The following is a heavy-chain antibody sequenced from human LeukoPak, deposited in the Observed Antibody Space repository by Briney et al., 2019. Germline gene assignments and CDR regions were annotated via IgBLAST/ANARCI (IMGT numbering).Heavy chain of an antibody. J-gene: IGHJ3*02. D-gene: IGHD6-19*01. CDR1: GFTFGSYA. CDR3: ARDLPGIAVDSTLGAFDI. CDR2: IKQDGSEK. V-gene: IGHV3-7*01. Sequence: GGSLRLSCAASGFTFGSYAMSWVRQAPGKGLEWVANIKQDGSEKYYVDSVKGRFTISRDNAKNSLYLQMNSLRAEDTAVYYCARDLPGIAVDSTLGAFDIWGQGTMVTVSS.